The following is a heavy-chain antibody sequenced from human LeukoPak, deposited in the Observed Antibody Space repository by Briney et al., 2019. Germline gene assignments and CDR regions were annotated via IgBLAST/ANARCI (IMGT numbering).Heavy chain of an antibody. CDR2: ISTSSSYI. Sequence: GGSLRLSCAASGFTFSSYSMNWVRQAPGKGLEWVSSISTSSSYIYYADSLKGRFTISRDNAKNSLYLQMNSLRAEDTAVYYCAELGITMIGGVWGKGTTVTISS. CDR3: AELGITMIGGV. V-gene: IGHV3-21*01. J-gene: IGHJ6*04. CDR1: GFTFSSYS. D-gene: IGHD3-10*02.